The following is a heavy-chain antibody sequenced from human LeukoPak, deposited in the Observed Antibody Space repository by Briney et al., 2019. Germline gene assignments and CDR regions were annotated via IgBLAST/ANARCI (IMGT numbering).Heavy chain of an antibody. V-gene: IGHV3-21*01. CDR3: ARRTFGGVIAY. J-gene: IGHJ4*02. CDR1: GFTFSSYN. CDR2: ISSSSSYI. D-gene: IGHD3-16*02. Sequence: GGSLRLSCAASGFTFSSYNMNWVRQAPGKGLEWVSSISSSSSYIYYADSVKGRFTISRDNAKNSLYLQMISLRAEDTAVYYCARRTFGGVIAYWGQGTLVTVSS.